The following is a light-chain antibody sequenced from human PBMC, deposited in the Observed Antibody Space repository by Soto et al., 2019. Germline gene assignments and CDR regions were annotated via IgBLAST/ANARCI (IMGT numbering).Light chain of an antibody. V-gene: IGLV2-11*01. CDR2: DVS. J-gene: IGLJ3*02. CDR3: CSYAGTYTWV. Sequence: QSALTQPRSVSGSPGQSVTISCTGTSSDVGGYNSVSWYQQYPGKAPKLMIYDVSKRPSGVTDRFSGSKSGNAASLTISGLQAEDEADYYCCSYAGTYTWVFGGGTKLTVL. CDR1: SSDVGGYNS.